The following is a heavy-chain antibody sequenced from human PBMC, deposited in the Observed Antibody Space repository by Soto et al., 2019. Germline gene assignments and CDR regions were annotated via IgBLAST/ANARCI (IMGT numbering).Heavy chain of an antibody. V-gene: IGHV3-48*01. Sequence: PGGSLRLSCAASGFTFSSYSMNWVRQAPGKGLEWVSYISSSSSTIYYADSVKGRFTISRDNAKNSLYLQMNSLRAEDTAVYYCARGVRVTTTYWGQGTLVTVSS. CDR3: ARGVRVTTTY. CDR1: GFTFSSYS. CDR2: ISSSSSTI. D-gene: IGHD4-17*01. J-gene: IGHJ4*02.